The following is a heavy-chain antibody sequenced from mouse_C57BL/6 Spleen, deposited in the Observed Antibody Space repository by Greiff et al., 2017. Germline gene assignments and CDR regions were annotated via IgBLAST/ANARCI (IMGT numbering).Heavy chain of an antibody. V-gene: IGHV1-55*01. D-gene: IGHD1-1*01. J-gene: IGHJ2*01. CDR3: ARNFYYGSEDY. Sequence: QVQLKQPGAELVKPGASVKMSCKASGYTFTSYWITWVKQRPGQGLEWIGDIYPGSGSTNYNEKFKSKATLTVDTSSSTAYMQLISLTSEDSAVYYCARNFYYGSEDYWGQGTTLTVSS. CDR1: GYTFTSYW. CDR2: IYPGSGST.